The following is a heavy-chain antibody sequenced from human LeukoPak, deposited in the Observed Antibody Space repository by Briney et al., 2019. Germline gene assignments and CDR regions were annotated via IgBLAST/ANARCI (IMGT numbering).Heavy chain of an antibody. D-gene: IGHD2-15*01. CDR2: IYYSGST. CDR3: ARLSGGGSFFDY. CDR1: GGSISSSSYY. Sequence: PSETLSLTCTVSGGSISSSSYYWGWIRQPPGKGLEWIGSIYYSGSTYYNPSLKSRITITVDKAKNQFSLKLSSVTAADTAVYYCARLSGGGSFFDYWGQGTLVTVSS. J-gene: IGHJ4*02. V-gene: IGHV4-39*01.